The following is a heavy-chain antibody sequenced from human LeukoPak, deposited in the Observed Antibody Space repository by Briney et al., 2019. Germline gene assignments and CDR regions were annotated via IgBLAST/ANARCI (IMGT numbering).Heavy chain of an antibody. D-gene: IGHD5-18*01. CDR1: GGSFSGYY. J-gene: IGHJ4*02. CDR3: ARERGYSYGPFDY. Sequence: SETLSLTCAVYGGSFSGYYWGWIRQPPGKGLEWIGEINHSGSTNYNPSLKSRATISVDMSKNQFSLKLSSVTAADTAVYYCARERGYSYGPFDYWGQGTLVTVSS. CDR2: INHSGST. V-gene: IGHV4-34*01.